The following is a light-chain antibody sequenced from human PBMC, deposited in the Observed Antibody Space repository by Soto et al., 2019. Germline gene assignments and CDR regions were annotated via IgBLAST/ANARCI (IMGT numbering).Light chain of an antibody. Sequence: QSVLTQSTSASASLGASVKLTCTLSSGHSSYAIACHQQQPEKGPRYLMKLNSDGSHSTGDGIPDRFSGSSAGAERYLTISGLQSEDEADYYCHTWGTGIPREFGGGTK. J-gene: IGLJ3*02. V-gene: IGLV4-69*01. CDR3: HTWGTGIPRE. CDR1: SGHSSYA. CDR2: LNSDGSH.